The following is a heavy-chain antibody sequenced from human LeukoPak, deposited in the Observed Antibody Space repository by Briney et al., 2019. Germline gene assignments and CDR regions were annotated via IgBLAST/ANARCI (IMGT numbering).Heavy chain of an antibody. CDR3: ARGPYCSSTSCYPIDAFDI. J-gene: IGHJ3*02. CDR1: GYTYTSYD. CDR2: VNPNSGNT. Sequence: GASVKVSCKASGYTYTSYDINWVRQATGQGLEWMGWVNPNSGNTGYTQKFQGRVTMTRNTSISTAYMELSSLRSEDTAVYYCARGPYCSSTSCYPIDAFDIWGQGTMVTVSS. V-gene: IGHV1-8*01. D-gene: IGHD2-2*01.